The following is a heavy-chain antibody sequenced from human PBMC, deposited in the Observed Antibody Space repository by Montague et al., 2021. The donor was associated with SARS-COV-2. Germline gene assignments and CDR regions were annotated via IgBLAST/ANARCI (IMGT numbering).Heavy chain of an antibody. D-gene: IGHD5-12*01. CDR2: IYDSGST. CDR1: DGSIGSSNYY. CDR3: ARRGRKLLPVATTIGGFDI. V-gene: IGHV4-39*02. J-gene: IGHJ3*02. Sequence: SETLSLTCTVSDGSIGSSNYYWDWIRQPPGKGLEWIGSIYDSGSTYYNPSLKSRVTISVDTSKNHFSLKLSSVTAADTAVYYCARRGRKLLPVATTIGGFDIWGQGTMVTVSS.